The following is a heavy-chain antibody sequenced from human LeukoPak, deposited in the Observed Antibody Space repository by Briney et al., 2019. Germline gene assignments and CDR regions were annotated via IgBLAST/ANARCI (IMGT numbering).Heavy chain of an antibody. CDR1: GFILSGYF. Sequence: GGSLRLSCAASGFILSGYFMSWVRQAPGKGLEWVASIKHDGSEEYYVDSVRGRFTISRDNTKSSLYLQMSSLRAEDTAVYYCATDRGWRTSGYYLHYFESWGQGTLVTVSS. V-gene: IGHV3-7*01. J-gene: IGHJ4*02. CDR2: IKHDGSEE. CDR3: ATDRGWRTSGYYLHYFES. D-gene: IGHD3-3*01.